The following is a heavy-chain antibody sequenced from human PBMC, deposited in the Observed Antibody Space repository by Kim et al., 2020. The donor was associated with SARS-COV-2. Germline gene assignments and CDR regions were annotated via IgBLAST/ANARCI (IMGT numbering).Heavy chain of an antibody. CDR1: GFTFDDYA. J-gene: IGHJ2*01. D-gene: IGHD2-8*01. V-gene: IGHV3-23*01. Sequence: GGSLRLSCEVSGFTFDDYAMNWVRQAPGKGLERVAAITANGDTTWYAHPVQGRFTVSRDNSKNTLFLQMNSLRVDDTAVYYCVRDRGVDPRLCWGRGTLITVSS. CDR3: VRDRGVDPRLC. CDR2: ITANGDTT.